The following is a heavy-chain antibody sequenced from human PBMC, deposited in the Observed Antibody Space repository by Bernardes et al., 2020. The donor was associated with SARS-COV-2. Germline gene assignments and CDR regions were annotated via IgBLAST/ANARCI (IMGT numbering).Heavy chain of an antibody. CDR3: AKDHAHSGSYSDAFDI. Sequence: GGSLRLSCAASGFTFSSYAMSWVRQAPGKGLEWVSAISGSGGSTYYADSVKGRFTISRDNSKNTLYLQMNSLRAEDTAVYYCAKDHAHSGSYSDAFDIWGQGTMVTVSS. CDR1: GFTFSSYA. V-gene: IGHV3-23*01. CDR2: ISGSGGST. D-gene: IGHD1-26*01. J-gene: IGHJ3*02.